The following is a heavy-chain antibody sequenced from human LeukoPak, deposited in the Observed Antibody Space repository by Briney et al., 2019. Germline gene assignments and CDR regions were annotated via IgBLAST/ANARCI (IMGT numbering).Heavy chain of an antibody. CDR2: IYYSGST. J-gene: IGHJ4*02. CDR1: GGSISSGDYY. Sequence: PSETLSLTCTVSGGSISSGDYYWSWIRQPPGKGLEWIGYIYYSGSTYYNPSLKSRVTISVDTSKNQFSLKLSSVTAADTAVYYCARGCSSTSCYLGGDYWGQGTLVTVSS. D-gene: IGHD2-2*01. CDR3: ARGCSSTSCYLGGDY. V-gene: IGHV4-30-4*01.